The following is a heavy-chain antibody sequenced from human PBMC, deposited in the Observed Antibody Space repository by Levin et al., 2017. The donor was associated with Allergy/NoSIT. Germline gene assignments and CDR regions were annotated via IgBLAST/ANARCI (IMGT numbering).Heavy chain of an antibody. CDR3: AAHNGNDHFDY. V-gene: IGHV1-58*02. D-gene: IGHD1-20*01. CDR1: GFTFTSSA. J-gene: IGHJ4*02. CDR2: IVVGSGNT. Sequence: ASVKVSCKASGFTFTSSAMQWVRQARGQRLEWIGWIVVGSGNTNYAQKFQERVTITRDMSTSTAYMELRSLRSEDTAVYYWAAHNGNDHFDYWGQGTLVTVSS.